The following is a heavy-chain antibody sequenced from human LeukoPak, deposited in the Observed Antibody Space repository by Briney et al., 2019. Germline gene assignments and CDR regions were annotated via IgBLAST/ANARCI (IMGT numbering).Heavy chain of an antibody. Sequence: GGSLRLSCAASGFTFSSYSMNWVRQAPGKGLEWVANIKQDGSEEYYVDSVKGRFTISRDNAKNSVYLQMNSLRAEDTAVYYCVRLRRYYGSGTSFDYWGQGTLVTVSS. D-gene: IGHD3-10*01. J-gene: IGHJ4*02. CDR1: GFTFSSYS. CDR3: VRLRRYYGSGTSFDY. V-gene: IGHV3-7*05. CDR2: IKQDGSEE.